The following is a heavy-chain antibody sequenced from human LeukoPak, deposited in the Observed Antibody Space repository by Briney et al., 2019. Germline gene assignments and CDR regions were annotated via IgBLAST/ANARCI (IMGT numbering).Heavy chain of an antibody. CDR1: GGSISSSSYY. CDR3: ARARDYGDYGLFEY. J-gene: IGHJ4*02. D-gene: IGHD4-17*01. V-gene: IGHV4-39*07. Sequence: SETLSLTCTVSGGSISSSSYYWGWIRQPPGKGLEWIGSIYYSGSTYYNPSLKSRVTISVDTSKNQFSLSLKSVTPADTAVYYCARARDYGDYGLFEYWGQGTLVTVSS. CDR2: IYYSGST.